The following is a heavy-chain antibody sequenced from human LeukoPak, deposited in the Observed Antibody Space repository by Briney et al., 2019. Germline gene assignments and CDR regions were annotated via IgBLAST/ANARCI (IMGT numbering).Heavy chain of an antibody. D-gene: IGHD1-26*01. V-gene: IGHV4-38-2*02. CDR1: GYSISSAYY. CDR3: ASTYWEPLDY. Sequence: SETLSLTCSVSGYSISSAYYWGWIRQPPGKGLEWIGTMYHSGSTNYNPSLKSRVTISVDTSKNQFSLKLSSVTAADTAVYYCASTYWEPLDYWGQGTLVTVSS. J-gene: IGHJ4*02. CDR2: MYHSGST.